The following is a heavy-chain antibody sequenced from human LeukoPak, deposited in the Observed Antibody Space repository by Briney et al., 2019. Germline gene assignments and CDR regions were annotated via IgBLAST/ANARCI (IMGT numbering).Heavy chain of an antibody. Sequence: SETLSLTCTVSGGSISSYYWSWIRQPPGKGLEWIGYIYYSGSTNYNPSLKSRVTISVDTSKNQFSLKLSSVTAADTAVYYCAREYSSSWVFDYWGQGTLVTVSS. D-gene: IGHD6-13*01. CDR2: IYYSGST. CDR3: AREYSSSWVFDY. V-gene: IGHV4-59*01. J-gene: IGHJ4*02. CDR1: GGSISSYY.